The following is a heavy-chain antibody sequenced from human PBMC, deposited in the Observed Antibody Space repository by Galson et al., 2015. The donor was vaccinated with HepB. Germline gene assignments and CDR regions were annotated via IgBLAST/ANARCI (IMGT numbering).Heavy chain of an antibody. V-gene: IGHV7-4-1*02. CDR1: GYSITSYA. CDR3: AREIDV. Sequence: SVKVSCKASGYSITSYAIHWVRQAPGQGLEWVGWINTHTGNPTYGQGFTGRFVFSLDTSVSTAYLQISSLKAGDTAVYYCAREIDVWGEGTTVTVSS. J-gene: IGHJ6*04. CDR2: INTHTGNP.